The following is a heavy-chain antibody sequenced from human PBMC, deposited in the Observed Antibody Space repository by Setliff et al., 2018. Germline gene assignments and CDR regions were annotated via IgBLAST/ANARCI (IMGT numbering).Heavy chain of an antibody. V-gene: IGHV1-69*05. CDR1: GGMSGTYS. Sequence: GASVKVSCKASGGMSGTYSISWVRQAPGQGLEWMGAIIPIFGTPNYAQKFQGRITMTTDTTTSTSYMEMRSLRSDDTAVYYCARSYDSGLYHQRDAYDIWGQGTMVTVSS. D-gene: IGHD6-19*01. J-gene: IGHJ3*02. CDR3: ARSYDSGLYHQRDAYDI. CDR2: IIPIFGTP.